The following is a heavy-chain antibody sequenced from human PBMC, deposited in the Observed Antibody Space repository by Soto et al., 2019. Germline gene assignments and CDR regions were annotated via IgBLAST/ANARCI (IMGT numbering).Heavy chain of an antibody. D-gene: IGHD3-3*01. J-gene: IGHJ6*02. V-gene: IGHV3-11*04. CDR2: ISRSGATI. CDR3: ASVGVGIGVVIFLGPMDV. Sequence: GGSLRLSCAASGFIFSDYYMSWIRQAPGKGLEWVSYISRSGATIFYADSVKGRFTISRDNAKNSLCLQMNSLRAEDTAVYYWASVGVGIGVVIFLGPMDVWGQGTTVTVSS. CDR1: GFIFSDYY.